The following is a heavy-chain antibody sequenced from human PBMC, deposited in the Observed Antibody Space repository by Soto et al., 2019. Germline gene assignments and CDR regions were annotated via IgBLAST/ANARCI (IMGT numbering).Heavy chain of an antibody. J-gene: IGHJ4*02. Sequence: QVQLVQSGTEVKKPGASVKVSCKASGYTFGKYGISWVRQAPGQGLEWVGWISVYHGNTGHAQQFRGRVNMTTDTSTITAYMELGSLKSDATAIYDCAKECSVASSGFDIWGQGTLVTVSS. D-gene: IGHD6-25*01. CDR1: GYTFGKYG. CDR3: AKECSVASSGFDI. CDR2: ISVYHGNT. V-gene: IGHV1-18*01.